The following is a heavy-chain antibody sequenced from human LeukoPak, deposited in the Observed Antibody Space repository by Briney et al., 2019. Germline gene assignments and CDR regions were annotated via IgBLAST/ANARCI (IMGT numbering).Heavy chain of an antibody. CDR1: GYTFTGYY. D-gene: IGHD2-8*01. V-gene: IGHV1-2*07. CDR3: ARGRGTNGGDY. CDR2: INPNSGGT. J-gene: IGHJ4*02. Sequence: ASVKVSCKASGYTFTGYYMHWVRQAPGQGLEWMGWINPNSGGTNYAHKFQGRVTMTRDTSISTAYMELSRLRSDDTAVYYCARGRGTNGGDYWGQGTLVTVSS.